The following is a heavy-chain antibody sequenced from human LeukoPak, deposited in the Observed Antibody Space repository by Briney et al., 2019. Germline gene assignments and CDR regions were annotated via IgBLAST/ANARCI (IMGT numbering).Heavy chain of an antibody. CDR1: GFTFSNSA. CDR2: IIASGGST. J-gene: IGHJ4*02. Sequence: GGSLRLSCAASGFTFSNSAMSLVRQAPGKGLEWVSGIIASGGSTYYAESVKGRFTISRDNSKNTLYLQMNSLRAEDTALYYCAEDNSLGGYSPYWGQGTLVTVSS. CDR3: AEDNSLGGYSPY. V-gene: IGHV3-23*01. D-gene: IGHD2-21*01.